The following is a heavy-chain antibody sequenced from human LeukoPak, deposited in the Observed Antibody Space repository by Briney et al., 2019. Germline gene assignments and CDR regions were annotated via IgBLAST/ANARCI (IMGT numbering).Heavy chain of an antibody. V-gene: IGHV4-31*03. D-gene: IGHD4-17*01. Sequence: KASETLSLTCTVSGGSISSGGYYWSWIRQHPGKGLEWIGYIYYSGSTCYNPSLKSRVTISVDTSKNQFSLKLSSVTAADTAVYYCARGEYGQMTTVTNILFDPWGQGTLVTVSS. CDR2: IYYSGST. J-gene: IGHJ5*02. CDR1: GGSISSGGYY. CDR3: ARGEYGQMTTVTNILFDP.